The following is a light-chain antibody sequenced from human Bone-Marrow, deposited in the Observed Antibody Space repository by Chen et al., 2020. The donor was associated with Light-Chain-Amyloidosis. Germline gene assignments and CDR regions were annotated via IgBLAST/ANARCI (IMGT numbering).Light chain of an antibody. V-gene: IGLV6-57*01. CDR2: EDD. CDR1: SGHIATNY. J-gene: IGLJ3*02. Sequence: NFMLTQPHSVSESPGKTVLISCTRSSGHIATNYVPWYQQRPGSSPTTVIYEDDQRPSGVPDRFSGSIDRSSNSASLTISGLETEDEADYYCQSYQGSSQGVFGGGTKLTVL. CDR3: QSYQGSSQGV.